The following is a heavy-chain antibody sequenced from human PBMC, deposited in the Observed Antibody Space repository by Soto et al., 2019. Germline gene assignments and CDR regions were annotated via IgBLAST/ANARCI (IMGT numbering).Heavy chain of an antibody. CDR1: GFTFSSYA. CDR2: ISYDGSNK. Sequence: QVQLVESGGGVVQPGRSLTLSCAASGFTFSSYAMHWVRQAPGKGLAWVSVISYDGSNKYYADSVKGRFTISRDISKNTLYLQMNSLRAEDTAVYYCARELLNWNDPRRWFAPWGQGTLVTVSS. V-gene: IGHV3-30-3*01. D-gene: IGHD1-1*01. J-gene: IGHJ5*02. CDR3: ARELLNWNDPRRWFAP.